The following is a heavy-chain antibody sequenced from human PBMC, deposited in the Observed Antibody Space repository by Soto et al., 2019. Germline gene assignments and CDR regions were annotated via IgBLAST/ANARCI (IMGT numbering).Heavy chain of an antibody. CDR3: ARDRSNSPDYFDY. CDR1: GGSVSSDEYY. D-gene: IGHD2-15*01. CDR2: IYHSGRT. V-gene: IGHV4-30-4*01. J-gene: IGHJ4*02. Sequence: TLSLTCTVSGGSVSSDEYYWTWIRQPPGKGLEWVGYIYHSGRTNYNPSLNSRLTISLDTSKNQFSLKLTSVSAADTAVYYCARDRSNSPDYFDYWGQGTLVTVSS.